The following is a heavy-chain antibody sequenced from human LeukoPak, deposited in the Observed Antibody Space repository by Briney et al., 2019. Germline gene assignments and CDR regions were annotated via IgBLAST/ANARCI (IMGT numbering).Heavy chain of an antibody. V-gene: IGHV4-34*01. J-gene: IGHJ3*02. CDR1: GGSFSGYY. CDR2: INHSGST. D-gene: IGHD3-22*01. Sequence: PSETLSLTCAVYGGSFSGYYWSWIRQPPGKGLEWIGEINHSGSTNYNPSLKSRVTISVDTSKNQFSLKLSSVTAADTAVYYCAREAQYYYDSSGYYEIWGQGTMVTVSS. CDR3: AREAQYYYDSSGYYEI.